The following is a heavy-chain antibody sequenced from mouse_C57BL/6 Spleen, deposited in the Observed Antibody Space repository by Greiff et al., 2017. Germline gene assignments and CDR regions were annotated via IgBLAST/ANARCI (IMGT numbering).Heavy chain of an antibody. J-gene: IGHJ1*03. Sequence: EVQLQQSGTVLARPGASVKLSCKTSGYTFTSYWMHWVKQRPGQGLEWIGAIFPGNSGTSYNQKFKGKAKLTAVTSASTAYMELSSLTNEDSAVYYGAREGSYYGSSYGYFDVWGTGTTVTVSS. CDR3: AREGSYYGSSYGYFDV. D-gene: IGHD1-1*01. CDR1: GYTFTSYW. V-gene: IGHV1-5*01. CDR2: IFPGNSGT.